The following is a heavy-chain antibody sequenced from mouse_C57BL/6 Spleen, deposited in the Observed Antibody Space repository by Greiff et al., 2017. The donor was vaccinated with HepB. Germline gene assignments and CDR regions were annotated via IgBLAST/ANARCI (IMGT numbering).Heavy chain of an antibody. CDR1: GFSLTSYG. D-gene: IGHD1-1*01. J-gene: IGHJ1*03. CDR2: IWSGGST. V-gene: IGHV2-2*01. Sequence: VHLVESGPGLVQPSQSLSITCTVSGFSLTSYGVHWVRQSPGKGLEWLGVIWSGGSTDYNAAFISRLSISKDNSKSQVFFKMNSLQADDTAIYYCASLITTVVATRNFDVWGTGTTVTVSS. CDR3: ASLITTVVATRNFDV.